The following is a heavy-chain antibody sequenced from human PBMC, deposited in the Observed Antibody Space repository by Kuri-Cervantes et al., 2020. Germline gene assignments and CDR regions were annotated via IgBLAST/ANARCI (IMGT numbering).Heavy chain of an antibody. CDR2: ISGSGGST. CDR3: AKDAARGYSYYYYYGMDV. V-gene: IGHV3-23*01. CDR1: GFTFSSYA. J-gene: IGHJ6*02. Sequence: GGSLRLSCAASGFTFSSYAMSWVRQAPGKGLEWVSVISGSGGSTYYADSVKGRFTISRDNSKNTLYLQMNSLRAEDTAVYYCAKDAARGYSYYYYYGMDVWGQGTTVTVSS. D-gene: IGHD5-18*01.